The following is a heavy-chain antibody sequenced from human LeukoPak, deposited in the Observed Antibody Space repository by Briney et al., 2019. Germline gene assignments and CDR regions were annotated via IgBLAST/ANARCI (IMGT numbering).Heavy chain of an antibody. J-gene: IGHJ5*02. CDR3: ARDQVVGVPSWFDP. CDR1: GYTLTSYG. Sequence: ASVKVSCKASGYTLTSYGISWVRQAPGQGLEWMGWISAYNGNTNYAQKFQGRVTMTTDTSTSTAYMELRSLRSDDTAMYYCARDQVVGVPSWFDPWGQGTLVTVSS. CDR2: ISAYNGNT. D-gene: IGHD1-26*01. V-gene: IGHV1-18*01.